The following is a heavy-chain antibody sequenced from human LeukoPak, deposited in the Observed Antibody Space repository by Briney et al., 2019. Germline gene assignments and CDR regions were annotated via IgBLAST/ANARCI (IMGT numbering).Heavy chain of an antibody. CDR1: GFTFSSYS. Sequence: TGGSLRLSCVPSGFTFSSYSMNGARQAPGEGREWVSYIISLSGTIYYADSVKGRFPIPRDNAKNSLYLQMNSLRAEDTAVYYCATHELKDAFDIWGQGTMVTVSS. CDR3: ATHELKDAFDI. CDR2: IISLSGTI. J-gene: IGHJ3*02. V-gene: IGHV3-48*01. D-gene: IGHD3-10*01.